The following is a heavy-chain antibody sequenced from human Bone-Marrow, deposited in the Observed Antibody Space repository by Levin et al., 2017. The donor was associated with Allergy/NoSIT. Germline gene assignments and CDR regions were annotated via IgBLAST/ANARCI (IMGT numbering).Heavy chain of an antibody. V-gene: IGHV1-69*01. CDR2: LLPLFFPP. D-gene: IGHD3-16*01. CDR1: GDTFSNYA. J-gene: IGHJ5*02. Sequence: SSFYFSCKAAGDTFSNYAISWVRQAPGQFFSCLFFLLPLFFPPPSSPPFPCRVTITLDESRSTAYMELTKLRNEDTAIYYCARGGLGARGWLDPWGQGTLVIVSS. CDR3: ARGGLGARGWLDP.